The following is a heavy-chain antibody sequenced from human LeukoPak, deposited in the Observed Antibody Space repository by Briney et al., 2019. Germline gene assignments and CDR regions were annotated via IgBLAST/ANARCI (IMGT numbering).Heavy chain of an antibody. V-gene: IGHV3-7*03. J-gene: IGHJ4*02. CDR2: IKEDGSER. CDR3: ARDLGYCTNGACHTRFDY. Sequence: PGGSLRLSCEASPFIFSGYWLNWVRQTPGKGLEWVANIKEDGSERQYVDSVKGRFSISRDNPKGSLFLQLNSLRAEDTAVYYCARDLGYCTNGACHTRFDYWGQGTLVTVSS. CDR1: PFIFSGYW. D-gene: IGHD2-8*01.